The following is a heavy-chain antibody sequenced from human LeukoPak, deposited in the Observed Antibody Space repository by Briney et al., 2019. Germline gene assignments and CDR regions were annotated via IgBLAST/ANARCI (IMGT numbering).Heavy chain of an antibody. CDR2: IYPGDSDT. J-gene: IGHJ4*02. CDR1: GYSFTSYW. V-gene: IGHV5-51*01. D-gene: IGHD6-6*01. Sequence: GESLKISCKGSGYSFTSYWIGWVRQMPGKGLEWMGIIYPGDSDTRYSPSFQGQVTISADKSISTAYLQWSSLKASDTAMYYCARKYSSSSRAVGDYFDYWGQGTLVRVSS. CDR3: ARKYSSSSRAVGDYFDY.